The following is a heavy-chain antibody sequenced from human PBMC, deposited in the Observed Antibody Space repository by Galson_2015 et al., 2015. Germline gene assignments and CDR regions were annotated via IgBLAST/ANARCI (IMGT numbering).Heavy chain of an antibody. V-gene: IGHV3-23*01. CDR3: AKNRAGWYSRGGSNS. CDR2: ISGSGDST. J-gene: IGHJ4*02. CDR1: GITFSSYA. D-gene: IGHD6-19*01. Sequence: SLRLSCAASGITFSSYAMNWVRQAPGKGLEWVSVISGSGDSTFYGDSVKGRFTISRDNSKNTLFLLMNSLRAEDTAVYYCAKNRAGWYSRGGSNSWGQGTLVTVSS.